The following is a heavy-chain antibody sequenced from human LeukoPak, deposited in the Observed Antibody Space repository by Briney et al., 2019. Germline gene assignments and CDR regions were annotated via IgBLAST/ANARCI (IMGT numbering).Heavy chain of an antibody. V-gene: IGHV4-34*01. Sequence: SQTLSLTCAVYGGSFSGYYWSWIRQPPGKGLEWIGEINHSGSTNYNPSLKSRVTISVDTSKNQFSLKPSSVTAADTAVYCCARVGIAARPGRRFDPWGQGTLVTVSS. D-gene: IGHD6-6*01. CDR3: ARVGIAARPGRRFDP. CDR2: INHSGST. CDR1: GGSFSGYY. J-gene: IGHJ5*02.